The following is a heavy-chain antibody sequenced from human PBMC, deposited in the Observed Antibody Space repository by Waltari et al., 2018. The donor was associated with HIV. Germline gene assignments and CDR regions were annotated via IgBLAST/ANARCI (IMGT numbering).Heavy chain of an antibody. D-gene: IGHD6-19*01. J-gene: IGHJ6*02. V-gene: IGHV3-23*01. CDR2: ITGSGGRT. Sequence: EVQLLESGGGLVQPGGSLRLPCASSGYIFSTYAMNWVRQAPGKGLELVSVITGSGGRTYYADSVKGRFTISRDKSKNTLYLQMNSLRAEDTAIYYCAKERVAGYYYYGMDVWGQGTTVTVSS. CDR3: AKERVAGYYYYGMDV. CDR1: GYIFSTYA.